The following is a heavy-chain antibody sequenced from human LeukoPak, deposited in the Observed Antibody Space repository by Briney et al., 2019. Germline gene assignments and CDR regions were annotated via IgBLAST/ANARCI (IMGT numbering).Heavy chain of an antibody. CDR1: GGSISSGDYY. CDR2: IYYSGST. V-gene: IGHV4-30-4*01. CDR3: AREPSGYSSSWSGNY. J-gene: IGHJ4*02. Sequence: SETLSLTCTVSGGSISSGDYYWSWIRQPPGKGLEWIGYIYYSGSTYYNPSLKSRVTISVDTSKNQFSLKLSSVTAADTAVYYCAREPSGYSSSWSGNYWGQGTLVTVSS. D-gene: IGHD6-13*01.